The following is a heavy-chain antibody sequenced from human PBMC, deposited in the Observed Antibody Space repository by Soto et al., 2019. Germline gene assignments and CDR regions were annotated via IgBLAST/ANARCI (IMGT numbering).Heavy chain of an antibody. CDR3: ARDNIALAGTRSFEV. CDR1: GFTFSSYA. V-gene: IGHV3-30-3*01. J-gene: IGHJ6*02. D-gene: IGHD6-19*01. CDR2: ISYEGSNK. Sequence: GGSLRLSCAASGFTFSSYAMHWVRQAPGKGLEWVAVISYEGSNKYYAASVKGRFTISRDNSKKSLYLQMNILRAEDTAVYYCARDNIALAGTRSFEVWGQGTTVTVS.